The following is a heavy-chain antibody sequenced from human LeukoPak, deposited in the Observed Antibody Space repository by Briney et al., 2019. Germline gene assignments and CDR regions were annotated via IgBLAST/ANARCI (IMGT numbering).Heavy chain of an antibody. Sequence: GGSLTLSCAASGLTVSDNYMSWVRQAPGKGLEWLSVIYPGGSTYYADSVQGRFTITRDNSKNTLILQMNSLRAEDTAVYHCAQFLAGDGSWGQGTLVTVSS. CDR2: IYPGGST. V-gene: IGHV3-66*01. J-gene: IGHJ5*02. D-gene: IGHD5-24*01. CDR3: AQFLAGDGS. CDR1: GLTVSDNY.